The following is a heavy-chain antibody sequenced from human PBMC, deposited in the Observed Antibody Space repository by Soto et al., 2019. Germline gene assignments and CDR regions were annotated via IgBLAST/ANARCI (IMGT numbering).Heavy chain of an antibody. Sequence: ASVKVSCKASGYTFTSYGISWVRQAPGQGLEWMGWISAYNGNTNYAQKLQGRVTMTTYTSTSTAYMELRSLRSDDTAVYYFARYYDFWSGYSSSGYFDYWGQGTLVTVSS. CDR2: ISAYNGNT. CDR3: ARYYDFWSGYSSSGYFDY. D-gene: IGHD3-3*01. CDR1: GYTFTSYG. V-gene: IGHV1-18*01. J-gene: IGHJ4*02.